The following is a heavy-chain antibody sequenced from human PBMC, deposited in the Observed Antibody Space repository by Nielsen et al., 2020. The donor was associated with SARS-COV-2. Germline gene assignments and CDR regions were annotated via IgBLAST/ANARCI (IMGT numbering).Heavy chain of an antibody. CDR2: IYYSGST. CDR1: GGSISSGGYY. CDR3: AQRFGEPYGMDV. V-gene: IGHV4-31*03. Sequence: SETLSLTCTVSGGSISSGGYYWSWIRQHPGKGLERIGYIYYSGSTYYNPSLKSRVTISVDTSKNQFSLKLSSVTAADTAVYYCAQRFGEPYGMDVWGQGTTVTVSS. D-gene: IGHD3-10*01. J-gene: IGHJ6*02.